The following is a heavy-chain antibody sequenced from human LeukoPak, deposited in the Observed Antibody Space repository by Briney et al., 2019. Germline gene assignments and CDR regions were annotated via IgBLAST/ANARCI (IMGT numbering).Heavy chain of an antibody. CDR2: IYYSGST. Sequence: SETLSLTCTVSGGSISSYYWSWIRQPPGKGLEWIGYIYYSGSTNYNPSLKSRVTISVDTSKNQFSLKLSSVTAADTAVYYCARSGGIGDTLDYWGQGTLVTVSS. J-gene: IGHJ4*02. CDR1: GGSISSYY. V-gene: IGHV4-59*01. D-gene: IGHD6-13*01. CDR3: ARSGGIGDTLDY.